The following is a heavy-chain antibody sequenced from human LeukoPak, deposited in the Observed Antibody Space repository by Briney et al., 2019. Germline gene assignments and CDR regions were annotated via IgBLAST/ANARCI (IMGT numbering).Heavy chain of an antibody. J-gene: IGHJ3*02. Sequence: GGSLRLSCAASGFTFSSYSMIWVRQAPGKGLEWVSYISSSSSSIYYADPVKGRFTISRDNARDSLYLQMNSLRDEDTAVYYCARGLYNAFDIWGQGTMVTVSS. D-gene: IGHD2-2*02. V-gene: IGHV3-48*02. CDR2: ISSSSSSI. CDR3: ARGLYNAFDI. CDR1: GFTFSSYS.